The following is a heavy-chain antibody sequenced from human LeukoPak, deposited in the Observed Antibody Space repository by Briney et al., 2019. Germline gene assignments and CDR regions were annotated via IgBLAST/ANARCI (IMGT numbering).Heavy chain of an antibody. CDR2: ISGSGGST. Sequence: GGSLRLSCAASGFTFSSYAMSWVRQAPGKGLKWVSAISGSGGSTFYAGSVKGRFTISRDNSKNTLYLQMNSLRAEDAAVYYCAKEDNYYASGSPFDYWGQGTLVTVSS. V-gene: IGHV3-23*01. J-gene: IGHJ4*02. CDR1: GFTFSSYA. D-gene: IGHD3-10*01. CDR3: AKEDNYYASGSPFDY.